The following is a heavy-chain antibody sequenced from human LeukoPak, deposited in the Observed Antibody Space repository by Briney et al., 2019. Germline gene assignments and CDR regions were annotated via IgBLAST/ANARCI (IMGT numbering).Heavy chain of an antibody. CDR1: GFTFSSYE. V-gene: IGHV3-48*03. D-gene: IGHD6-19*01. Sequence: GGSLRLSCAASGFTFSSYEMNWVRHAPGKGLEWVSYISSSGSTIYYADSVKGRFTISRDNAKNSLYLQMNSLRAEDTAVYYCARESRSSVWDYFDYWGQGTPVTVSS. CDR3: ARESRSSVWDYFDY. CDR2: ISSSGSTI. J-gene: IGHJ4*02.